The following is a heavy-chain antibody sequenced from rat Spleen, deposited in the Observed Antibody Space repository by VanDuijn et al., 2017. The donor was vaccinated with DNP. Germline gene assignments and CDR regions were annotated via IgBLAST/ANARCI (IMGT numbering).Heavy chain of an antibody. J-gene: IGHJ2*01. CDR3: TRWNSGHFDY. V-gene: IGHV5S23*01. CDR1: GLTFTNYG. CDR2: ITNSGDNT. Sequence: EVQQVESGGGLVQPGRSLKLSCSASGLTFTNYGMAWVRQTPTKVLEWVTSITNSGDNTYYRDSVKGRFTISRDNTKSTLYLQMDSLRSEDTATYYCTRWNSGHFDYWGQGVMVSVSS. D-gene: IGHD4-3*01.